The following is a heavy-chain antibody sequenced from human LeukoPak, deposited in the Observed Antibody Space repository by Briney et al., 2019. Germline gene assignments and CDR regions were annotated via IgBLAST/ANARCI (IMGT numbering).Heavy chain of an antibody. V-gene: IGHV4-39*01. J-gene: IGHJ4*02. Sequence: PSETLSLTCTVSGGSISSRNYYWGWIRQPPGKGLEWIGNIYYSGSTYYNPSLKSRVTISVDTSKNQFSLKLSSVTAADTAVYYCASHFREFDYWGQGTLVTVSS. CDR3: ASHFREFDY. CDR1: GGSISSRNYY. CDR2: IYYSGST.